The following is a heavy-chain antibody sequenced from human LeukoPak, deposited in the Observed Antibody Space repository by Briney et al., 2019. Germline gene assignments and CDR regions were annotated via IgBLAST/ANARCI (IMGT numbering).Heavy chain of an antibody. V-gene: IGHV4-4*07. CDR3: AREGSGWYIDY. D-gene: IGHD6-19*01. J-gene: IGHJ4*02. CDR1: GGSISSSY. Sequence: SETLSLTCTVSGGSISSSYWRWIRQAAGKGLECIGRIYASGNTNYNPSLTSLVTMSVDTSKNQISLKLGSVTAADAAMYYCAREGSGWYIDYWGQGTLVTVSS. CDR2: IYASGNT.